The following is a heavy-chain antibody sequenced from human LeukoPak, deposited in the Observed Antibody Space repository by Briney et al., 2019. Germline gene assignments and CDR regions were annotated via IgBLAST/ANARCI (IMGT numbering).Heavy chain of an antibody. CDR2: VWYDGRNR. V-gene: IGHV3-33*01. Sequence: QSGRSLTLSCAASGYTFSRHGIHWVRQAPGKGLEWVAVVWYDGRNRDYADSVKGRFTISKDNSNNMVFLQMNSLRAEDTAVYYCARFGYSYGDHYFDYWGQGTLVTVSS. D-gene: IGHD5-18*01. J-gene: IGHJ4*02. CDR3: ARFGYSYGDHYFDY. CDR1: GYTFSRHG.